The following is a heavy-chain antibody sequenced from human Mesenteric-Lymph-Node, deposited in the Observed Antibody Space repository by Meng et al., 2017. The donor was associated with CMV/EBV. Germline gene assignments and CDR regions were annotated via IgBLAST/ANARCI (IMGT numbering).Heavy chain of an antibody. V-gene: IGHV4-61*01. CDR3: AREISTTGSTNWFDP. CDR1: GGSVSSGSYY. J-gene: IGHJ5*02. D-gene: IGHD1-1*01. CDR2: IYYSGST. Sequence: SETLSLTCTVSGGSVSSGSYYWSWIRQPPGKGLEWIGYIYYSGSTNYNPSLKSRVIMSVDTSKNQVSLKLSSVTAADTAVYYCAREISTTGSTNWFDPWGQGALVTVSS.